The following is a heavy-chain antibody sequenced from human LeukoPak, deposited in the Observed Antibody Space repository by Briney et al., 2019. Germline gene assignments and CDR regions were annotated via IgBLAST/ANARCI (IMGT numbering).Heavy chain of an antibody. J-gene: IGHJ5*02. CDR1: GYSFTSYY. CDR3: ARDETNCSSTSCYPSNLFAR. D-gene: IGHD2-2*01. V-gene: IGHV1-46*01. Sequence: ASVKVSCNGSGYSFTSYYMHWVWHRQAQGLELMGIINPSGGGTSYAYEVQGRVTMTSDTSTSTVYMELSSLRSEDTAVYYCARDETNCSSTSCYPSNLFARWGEGTLVTVS. CDR2: INPSGGGT.